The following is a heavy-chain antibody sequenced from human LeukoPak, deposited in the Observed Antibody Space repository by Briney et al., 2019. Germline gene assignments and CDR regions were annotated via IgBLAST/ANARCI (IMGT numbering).Heavy chain of an antibody. D-gene: IGHD4-11*01. CDR2: IYYSGST. Sequence: SETLSLTCTVSGGSISSHYCSWIRQPPGKRLEWIGYIYYSGSTDYNPSLKSRVTISVDTSRNQFSLKLSSVTAADTAVYYCARSYSNYLRAFDSWGQGTMVTVSS. CDR3: ARSYSNYLRAFDS. CDR1: GGSISSHY. J-gene: IGHJ3*02. V-gene: IGHV4-59*11.